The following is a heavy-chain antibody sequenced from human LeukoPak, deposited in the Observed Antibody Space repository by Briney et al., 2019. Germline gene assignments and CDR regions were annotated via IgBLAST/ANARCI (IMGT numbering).Heavy chain of an antibody. CDR2: FDPEDGET. V-gene: IGHV1-24*01. CDR1: GYTLTELS. Sequence: ASVKVSCKVSGYTLTELSMHWVRQAPGKGLEWMGGFDPEDGETIYAQKFQGRVTMTEDTSTDTAYMELSSLRSEDTAVYYCARGDTSSWYYYYGMDVWGQGTTVTVSS. J-gene: IGHJ6*02. D-gene: IGHD6-13*01. CDR3: ARGDTSSWYYYYGMDV.